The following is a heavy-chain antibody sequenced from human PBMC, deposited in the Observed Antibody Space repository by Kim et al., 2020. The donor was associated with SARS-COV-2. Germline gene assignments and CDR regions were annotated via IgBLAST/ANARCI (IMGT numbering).Heavy chain of an antibody. CDR1: GFTFTGHA. CDR3: LKGGWGWIWDY. D-gene: IGHD2-21*01. V-gene: IGHV3-23*01. Sequence: GGSLRLSCTTSGFTFTGHAMSWVRQAPGKGLEWVSSIDGSDGTTYYVDSVKGRYSISRDESKHTLYLQMSALRADDTAAYYCLKGGWGWIWDYWGQGTLV. J-gene: IGHJ4*02. CDR2: IDGSDGTT.